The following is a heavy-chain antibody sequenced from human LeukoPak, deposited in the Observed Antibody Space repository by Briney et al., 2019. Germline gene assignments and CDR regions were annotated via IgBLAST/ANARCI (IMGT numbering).Heavy chain of an antibody. CDR3: ARRLTYSGFDY. V-gene: IGHV4-4*07. CDR2: IYNSGST. D-gene: IGHD2-15*01. CDR1: GGSISSYY. J-gene: IGHJ4*02. Sequence: PSETLSLTCTVSGGSISSYYWSWIRQPAGKGLEWIGRIYNSGSTTYNPSLKSRVTMSVDTSKNQFSLKLSSVTAADTAVYYCARRLTYSGFDYWGQGTLVTVSS.